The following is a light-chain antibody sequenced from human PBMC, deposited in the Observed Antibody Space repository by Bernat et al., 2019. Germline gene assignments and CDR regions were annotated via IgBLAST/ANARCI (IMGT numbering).Light chain of an antibody. CDR3: QHGNNFPLGT. J-gene: IGKJ3*01. CDR1: LDIRSG. CDR2: DAS. Sequence: DIQMTQSPSSVSASVGDTVTITCRASLDIRSGLAWYQQKPGRAPNVLIYDASSLQSGVPSRFSGSGSGTDFTLTISSLQPEDVATYYCQHGNNFPLGTFGPGTKVDVK. V-gene: IGKV1-12*02.